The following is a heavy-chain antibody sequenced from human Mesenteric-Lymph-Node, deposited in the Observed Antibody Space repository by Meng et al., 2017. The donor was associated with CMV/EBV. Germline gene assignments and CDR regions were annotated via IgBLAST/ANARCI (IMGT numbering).Heavy chain of an antibody. Sequence: GESLKISCAASGFTFSSYSMNWVRQAPGKGLEWVSSISSSSYIYYADSVKGRFTISRDNAKNSLYLQMNSLRAEDTAVYYCARGKSGGFLEWLLYVAWFDPWGQGTLVTVSS. CDR1: GFTFSSYS. J-gene: IGHJ5*02. CDR3: ARGKSGGFLEWLLYVAWFDP. D-gene: IGHD3-3*01. CDR2: ISSSSYI. V-gene: IGHV3-21*01.